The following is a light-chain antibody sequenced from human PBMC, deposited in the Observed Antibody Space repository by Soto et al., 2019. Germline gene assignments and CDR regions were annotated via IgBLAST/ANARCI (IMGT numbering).Light chain of an antibody. CDR1: TLPKQF. CDR3: QSPDYRGTYVV. CDR2: KDS. V-gene: IGLV3-25*03. J-gene: IGLJ2*01. Sequence: SYELTQSPSVSVSPGQTAEITCSGDTLPKQFAYWYQRKPGQAPLLVISKDSERPSGIPERFSGSSSGTTVTLTVSGVQAEDEADYYCQSPDYRGTYVVFGGGTKLTVL.